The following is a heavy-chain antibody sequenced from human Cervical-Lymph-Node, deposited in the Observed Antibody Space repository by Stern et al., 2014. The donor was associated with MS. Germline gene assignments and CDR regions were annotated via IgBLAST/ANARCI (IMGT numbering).Heavy chain of an antibody. D-gene: IGHD3-22*01. Sequence: QLVESGPEVKKPGTSVKVSCKASGFTFTSSAVQWVRQARGQRLEWIGWIVVGSGNTNYAQKFQERVTITRDMSTSTAYMELSSLRSEDTAVYYCAAEPMYYSDSVGALDIWGQGTMVTVSS. CDR2: IVVGSGNT. J-gene: IGHJ3*02. V-gene: IGHV1-58*01. CDR3: AAEPMYYSDSVGALDI. CDR1: GFTFTSSA.